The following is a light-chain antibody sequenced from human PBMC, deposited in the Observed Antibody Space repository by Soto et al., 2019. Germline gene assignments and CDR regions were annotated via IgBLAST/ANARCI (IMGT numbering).Light chain of an antibody. V-gene: IGLV2-11*01. Sequence: QSVLTQPRSVSGSPGQSVTISCTGTSSDVGGYNYVSWYQQYPGKAPKLIIYDVTKWPSGVPDRFSGSKSGNTASLTISGLQAEDEADYYCCSYAGTYTLWVFGGGTQLTVL. CDR3: CSYAGTYTLWV. CDR2: DVT. CDR1: SSDVGGYNY. J-gene: IGLJ3*02.